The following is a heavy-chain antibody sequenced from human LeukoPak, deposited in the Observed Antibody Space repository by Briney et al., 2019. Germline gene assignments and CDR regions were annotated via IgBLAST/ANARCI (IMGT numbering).Heavy chain of an antibody. V-gene: IGHV5-51*01. J-gene: IGHJ4*02. D-gene: IGHD1-14*01. Sequence: GESLKISCKGSGYTFTTYWIGWVRQMPGKGREWMALIYPDDSNIRYSPSLQGPVTISADKPMNTATQQWSSLKASDTAMYYCVRRNRYDFEYWGQGSLVTVSS. CDR2: IYPDDSNI. CDR3: VRRNRYDFEY. CDR1: GYTFTTYW.